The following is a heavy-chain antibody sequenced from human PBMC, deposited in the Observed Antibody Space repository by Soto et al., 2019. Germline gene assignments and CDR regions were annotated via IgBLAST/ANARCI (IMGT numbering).Heavy chain of an antibody. V-gene: IGHV3-30*18. Sequence: GGSLRLSCAASGFTFSSYGMHWVRQAPGKGLEWVAVISYDGSNKYYADSVKGRFTISRDNSKNTLYLQMNSLRAEDTAVYYCAKESYYDKGYYFGYWGQGTLVTVSS. CDR2: ISYDGSNK. CDR1: GFTFSSYG. D-gene: IGHD3-22*01. J-gene: IGHJ4*02. CDR3: AKESYYDKGYYFGY.